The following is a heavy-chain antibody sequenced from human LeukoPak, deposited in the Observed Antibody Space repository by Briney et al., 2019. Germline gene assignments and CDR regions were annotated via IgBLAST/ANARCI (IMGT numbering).Heavy chain of an antibody. D-gene: IGHD3-9*01. CDR2: IYYSGST. Sequence: SETLSLTCTVSGGSISSSSYYWGWIRQPPGKGLEWIGSIYYSGSTYYNPSLKSRVTISVDTSKNQFSLKLSSVTAADTAVYYCARPYGNDILTGYFDYWGQGTLVTVSS. CDR1: GGSISSSSYY. J-gene: IGHJ4*02. CDR3: ARPYGNDILTGYFDY. V-gene: IGHV4-39*01.